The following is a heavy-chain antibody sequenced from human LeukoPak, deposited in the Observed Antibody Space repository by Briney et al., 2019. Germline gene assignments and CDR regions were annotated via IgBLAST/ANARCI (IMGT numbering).Heavy chain of an antibody. D-gene: IGHD3-16*01. CDR3: ARVLDLSKRGLDAFDI. J-gene: IGHJ3*02. Sequence: NPSETLSLTCTASGGSFSNHYLSWIRQPPGKGLEWIGCIFYSGSTTYNPSLMSRVTMSVDTSKKQFSLKLSSATAADTAVCYCARVLDLSKRGLDAFDIWGQGTMVTVSS. V-gene: IGHV4-59*11. CDR2: IFYSGST. CDR1: GGSFSNHY.